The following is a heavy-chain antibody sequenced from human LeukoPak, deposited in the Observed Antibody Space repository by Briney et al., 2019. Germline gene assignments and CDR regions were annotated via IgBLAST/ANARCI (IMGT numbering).Heavy chain of an antibody. V-gene: IGHV3-33*01. CDR1: GFSFSTYG. Sequence: AGGSLRLSCAASGFSFSTYGMHWVRQAPGKGLEWVAVIWYDGNTKYYADSVKGRFTISRDKSKNTLYLQMNSLKPEDTAVYYCARGEAFHYDSSGHPDYWGQGTLVTVSS. D-gene: IGHD3-22*01. J-gene: IGHJ4*02. CDR2: IWYDGNTK. CDR3: ARGEAFHYDSSGHPDY.